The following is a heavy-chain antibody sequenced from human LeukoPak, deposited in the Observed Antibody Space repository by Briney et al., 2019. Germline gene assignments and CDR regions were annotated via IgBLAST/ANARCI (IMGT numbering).Heavy chain of an antibody. J-gene: IGHJ4*02. CDR2: ISYDGSNK. Sequence: PGGSLRLSCAASGFTFSSYGMHWVRQAPGKGLEWVAVISYDGSNKYYADSVKGRFTISRDNSKNTLYLQMNSLRAEDTAVYYCGKMGLAAAGPTDYWGQGTLVTVSS. CDR1: GFTFSSYG. CDR3: GKMGLAAAGPTDY. D-gene: IGHD6-13*01. V-gene: IGHV3-30*18.